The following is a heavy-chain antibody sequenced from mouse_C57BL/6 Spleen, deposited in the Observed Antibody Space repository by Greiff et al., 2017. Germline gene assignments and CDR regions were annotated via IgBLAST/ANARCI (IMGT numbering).Heavy chain of an antibody. CDR2: ILPGSGST. V-gene: IGHV1-9*01. Sequence: QVQLQQSGPELVKPGASVKISCKASGYAFTGYWIEWVKQRPGHGLEWIGEILPGSGSTNYNEKFKGKATFTADTSSNTAYMQLSSLTTEDSAIXYCARKELDYYAMDYWGQGTSVTVSS. CDR3: ARKELDYYAMDY. J-gene: IGHJ4*01. CDR1: GYAFTGYW.